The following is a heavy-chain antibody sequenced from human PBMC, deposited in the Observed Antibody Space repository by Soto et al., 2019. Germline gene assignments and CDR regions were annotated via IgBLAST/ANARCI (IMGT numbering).Heavy chain of an antibody. Sequence: GESLKISCKGSGYSFTSYWIGWVRQMPGKGLEWMGIIYPGDSDTRYSPSFQGQVTISADKSISTAYLQWSSLKASDTAIYYCATARPSFSFGSGSFLRGPYFDFWGQGTLVTVSS. D-gene: IGHD3-10*01. V-gene: IGHV5-51*01. CDR2: IYPGDSDT. CDR1: GYSFTSYW. J-gene: IGHJ4*02. CDR3: ATARPSFSFGSGSFLRGPYFDF.